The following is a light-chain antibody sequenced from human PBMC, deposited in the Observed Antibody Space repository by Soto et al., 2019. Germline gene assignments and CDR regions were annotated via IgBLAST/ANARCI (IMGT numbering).Light chain of an antibody. Sequence: EIVLTQSPGTLSLSPGERATLSCRASQSVSSSYLAWYQQKPGQAPRLLIYGASGRATGIPDRFSGSGSGTDFTLTISRLEPEDFAVYYCQHCGSAPPVTFGQGTRLEIK. CDR3: QHCGSAPPVT. CDR1: QSVSSSY. J-gene: IGKJ5*01. CDR2: GAS. V-gene: IGKV3-20*01.